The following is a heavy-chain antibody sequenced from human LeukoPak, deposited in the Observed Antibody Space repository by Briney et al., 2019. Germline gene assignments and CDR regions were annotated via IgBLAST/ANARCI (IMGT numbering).Heavy chain of an antibody. CDR1: GFTFSSYG. CDR2: IWYDGSNK. CDR3: ARGGWAPGPEKSECSDY. D-gene: IGHD2-15*01. V-gene: IGHV3-33*01. J-gene: IGHJ4*02. Sequence: GGSLRLSCAASGFTFSSYGMHWVRQAPGKGLEWVAVIWYDGSNKYYVDSVKGRFTISRDNSKNTLYLQMNSLRAEDTAVYYCARGGWAPGPEKSECSDYWGQGTLVTVSS.